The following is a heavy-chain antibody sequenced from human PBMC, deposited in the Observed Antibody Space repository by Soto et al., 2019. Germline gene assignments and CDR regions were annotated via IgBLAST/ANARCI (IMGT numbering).Heavy chain of an antibody. CDR3: SREVGSRRLDY. D-gene: IGHD1-26*01. CDR2: MNPNSGNT. Sequence: QVQLVQSGAEVKKPGASVKVSCKASGYTFTSYDINWVRQATGQGLEWMGWMNPNSGNTGYAQKFQGRVTMTRNTYINTAYMDLSSLRSADTSVDYGSREVGSRRLDYWGQGTLVTVSS. CDR1: GYTFTSYD. V-gene: IGHV1-8*01. J-gene: IGHJ4*02.